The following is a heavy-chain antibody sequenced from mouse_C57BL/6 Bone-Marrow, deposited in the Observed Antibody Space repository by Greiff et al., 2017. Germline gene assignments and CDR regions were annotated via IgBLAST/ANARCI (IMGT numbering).Heavy chain of an antibody. J-gene: IGHJ1*03. CDR3: ARRRGNYDWYFGV. Sequence: QVQLQQLGAELVMPGASVKLSCKASGYTFTSYWMHWVKQRPGQGLEWIGEIDPSDSYTNYNQKFKGKSTLTVDKSSSTAYMQLSSLTSEDSAVYYWARRRGNYDWYFGVWGTGTTVTVSS. V-gene: IGHV1-69*01. D-gene: IGHD2-1*01. CDR2: IDPSDSYT. CDR1: GYTFTSYW.